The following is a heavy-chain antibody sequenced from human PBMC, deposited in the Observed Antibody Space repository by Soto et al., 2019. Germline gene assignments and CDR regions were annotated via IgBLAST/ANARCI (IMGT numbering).Heavy chain of an antibody. J-gene: IGHJ6*02. CDR3: ARDPGDYYGMDV. D-gene: IGHD3-10*01. V-gene: IGHV3-33*01. Sequence: QVQLVESGGGVVQTGRSLRLSCAASGFTFSSYGMHWVRQAPGKGLEWVAVIWYDGSNKYYADSVKGRFTISRDNSKNTLYLQINSLRAEDTAVYYCARDPGDYYGMDVWGQGTTVTVSS. CDR1: GFTFSSYG. CDR2: IWYDGSNK.